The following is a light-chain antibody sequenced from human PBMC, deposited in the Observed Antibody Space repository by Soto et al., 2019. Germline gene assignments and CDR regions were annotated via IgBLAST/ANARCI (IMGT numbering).Light chain of an antibody. CDR2: DAS. CDR3: QHSNHLPL. CDR1: QDIGTC. Sequence: DIQMTQSPPSLSASVGDRVTITCQASQDIGTCLNWYQHKPGKAPNLVIYDASNLETGVPSRFSGGGSGTDFTFTISSLRPEDIATYYCQHSNHLPLFGPGTKVDF. J-gene: IGKJ3*01. V-gene: IGKV1-33*01.